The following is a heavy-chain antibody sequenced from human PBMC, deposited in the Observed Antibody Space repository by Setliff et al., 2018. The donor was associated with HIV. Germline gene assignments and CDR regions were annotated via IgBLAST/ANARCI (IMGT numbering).Heavy chain of an antibody. J-gene: IGHJ6*02. CDR2: IHHGGGT. V-gene: IGHV4-34*01. Sequence: NPSETLSLTCAVYGGSFGDQFWNWIRQSPGKGLEWIGEIHHGGGTKYNPSLKSRVTVSLDMSKNQFSLKLSSVTAADTAVYYCARGAIAVAGISYYYYGMDVWGQGTTVTVSS. D-gene: IGHD6-19*01. CDR3: ARGAIAVAGISYYYYGMDV. CDR1: GGSFGDQF.